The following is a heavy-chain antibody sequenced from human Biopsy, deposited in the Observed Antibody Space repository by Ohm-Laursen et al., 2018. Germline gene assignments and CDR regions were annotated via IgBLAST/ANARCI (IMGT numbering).Heavy chain of an antibody. D-gene: IGHD3-10*01. CDR3: ATVRGLVWFGELIA. CDR1: GGTFSASG. J-gene: IGHJ5*02. CDR2: IIPIFQTT. V-gene: IGHV1-69*06. Sequence: SVKVSCQVIGGTFSASGISWVRLAPGHGLEFVGGIIPIFQTTHYAQSFQGRVTIVADKSTSTAYMELSSLRSDDTAIYYCATVRGLVWFGELIAWGQGTLVTVSS.